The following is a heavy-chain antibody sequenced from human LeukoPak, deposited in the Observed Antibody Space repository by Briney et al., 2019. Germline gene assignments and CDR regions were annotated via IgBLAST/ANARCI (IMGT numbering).Heavy chain of an antibody. CDR3: TRAGHHWDYESEDWFDP. D-gene: IGHD1-7*01. J-gene: IGHJ5*02. CDR2: ISANNGNT. CDR1: AYTFTSYG. V-gene: IGHV1-18*01. Sequence: ASVKVSCKASAYTFTSYGISWVRQAPGQGLEWMGWISANNGNTKYAQKLQGRVTMTTDTSTSTAYMELRSLRSDDTAVYYCTRAGHHWDYESEDWFDPWGQGTLVTVSS.